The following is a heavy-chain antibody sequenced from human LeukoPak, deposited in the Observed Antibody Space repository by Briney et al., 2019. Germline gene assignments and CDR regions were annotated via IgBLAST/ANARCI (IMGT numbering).Heavy chain of an antibody. J-gene: IGHJ6*02. CDR2: INPSGGST. V-gene: IGHV1-46*01. Sequence: GASGKVSCKASGYTFTSYYMHWVRQAPGQGLEWMGIINPSGGSTSYAQKFQDRVTLTRDTSTSTVYMELSSLRSEDTAVYYCARGGSCSSSWYGYYYGMDVWGQGTTVTVSS. CDR3: ARGGSCSSSWYGYYYGMDV. D-gene: IGHD6-13*01. CDR1: GYTFTSYY.